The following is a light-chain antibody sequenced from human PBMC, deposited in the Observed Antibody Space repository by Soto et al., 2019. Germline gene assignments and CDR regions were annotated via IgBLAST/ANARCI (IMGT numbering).Light chain of an antibody. J-gene: IGLJ2*01. CDR2: EVS. CDR1: SSDVGGYNY. Sequence: QSALTQPASVSGSPGQSITISCTGTSSDVGGYNYVSWYQQHPGKAPKLMIYEVSNRPSGVSNRFSGSKSGNTASLTISGLHVEDEADYYCSSYTSSSTVVFGGGTKVTVL. CDR3: SSYTSSSTVV. V-gene: IGLV2-14*01.